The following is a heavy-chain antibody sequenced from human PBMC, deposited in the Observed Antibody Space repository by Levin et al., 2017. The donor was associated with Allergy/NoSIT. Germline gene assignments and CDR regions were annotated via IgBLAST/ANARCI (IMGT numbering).Heavy chain of an antibody. CDR1: GFTFSSYS. D-gene: IGHD4-17*01. CDR3: ARDDYGDYSIAYYFDY. Sequence: GGSLRLSCAASGFTFSSYSMNWVRQAPGKGLEWVSYISSSSSTVYYADSVKGRFTISRDNAKNSLYLQMNSLRDEDTAVYYCARDDYGDYSIAYYFDYWGQGTLVTVSS. CDR2: ISSSSSTV. J-gene: IGHJ4*02. V-gene: IGHV3-48*02.